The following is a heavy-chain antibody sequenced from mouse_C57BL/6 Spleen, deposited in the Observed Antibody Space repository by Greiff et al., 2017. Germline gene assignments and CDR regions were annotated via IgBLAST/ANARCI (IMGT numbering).Heavy chain of an antibody. V-gene: IGHV14-2*01. J-gene: IGHJ2*01. Sequence: EVQLQQSGAELVKPGASVKLSCTASGFNIKDSYMHWVKQRTEQGLEWIGRIDPEDGETKYAPKFQGKATLTADTSSNTAYLQLSSLTSEDTADYYVARSAIYYDYDDYFDYWGQGTTLTVSS. CDR1: GFNIKDSY. D-gene: IGHD2-4*01. CDR3: ARSAIYYDYDDYFDY. CDR2: IDPEDGET.